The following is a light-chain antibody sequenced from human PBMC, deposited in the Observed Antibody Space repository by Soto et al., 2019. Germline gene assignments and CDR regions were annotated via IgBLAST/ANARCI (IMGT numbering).Light chain of an antibody. Sequence: DIQMTQSPSTLSGSVGDRVTITCRASQTISSWLAWYQQKPGQAPKLLIYKASTLKSGVPSRFSDSGSGTEFTLTSRSLQPDDFATYYCQHYKSYAEAFGQGTKVAL. CDR1: QTISSW. CDR3: QHYKSYAEA. CDR2: KAS. J-gene: IGKJ1*01. V-gene: IGKV1-5*03.